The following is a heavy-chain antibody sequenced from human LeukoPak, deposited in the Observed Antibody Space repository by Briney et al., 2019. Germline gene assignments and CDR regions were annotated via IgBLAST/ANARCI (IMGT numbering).Heavy chain of an antibody. V-gene: IGHV1-69*13. CDR2: IIPIFGTA. CDR1: GGTFSSYA. CDR3: ASRSEYYFFDY. Sequence: ASVKVSCKASGGTFSSYAISWVRQAPGQGLEWMGGIIPIFGTANYAQKFQGRVTITADESTSTAYMELSSLRSEDTAAYYCASRSEYYFFDYWGQGTLVTVSS. J-gene: IGHJ4*02. D-gene: IGHD2/OR15-2a*01.